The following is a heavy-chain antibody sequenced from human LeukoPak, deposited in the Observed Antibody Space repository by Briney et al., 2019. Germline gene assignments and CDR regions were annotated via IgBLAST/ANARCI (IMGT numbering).Heavy chain of an antibody. V-gene: IGHV3-66*01. CDR1: GFTVSSNY. CDR2: IYSGGST. Sequence: GGSLRLSCAASGFTVSSNYMSWVHQAPGKGLEWVSVIYSGGSTYYGDSVRGRFTISRDNSKNTLYLQMNSLRAEDTAVYYCARVNYYGSGSCFDYWGQGTRVTVSS. J-gene: IGHJ4*02. D-gene: IGHD3-10*01. CDR3: ARVNYYGSGSCFDY.